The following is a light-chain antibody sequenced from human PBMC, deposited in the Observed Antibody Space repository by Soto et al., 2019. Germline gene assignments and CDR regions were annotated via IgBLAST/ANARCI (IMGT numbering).Light chain of an antibody. J-gene: IGLJ1*01. CDR2: DIS. V-gene: IGLV2-14*01. Sequence: QSVLTQPASVSGSPGQSITMSCTGTLSDVGGDNSVSWYQQRPDKAPQLVIYDISNRPSGVSDRFSGSKSGNTASLTISGLQAEGEADYYGSPYSNPNTPSFGTGTTV. CDR3: SPYSNPNTPS. CDR1: LSDVGGDNS.